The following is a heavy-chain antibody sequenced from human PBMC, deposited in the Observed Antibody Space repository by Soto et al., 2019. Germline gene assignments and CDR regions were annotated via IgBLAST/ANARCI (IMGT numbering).Heavy chain of an antibody. V-gene: IGHV3-21*01. CDR3: ARDSTVGELRGAVSDI. J-gene: IGHJ3*02. CDR1: VFTFRLQA. CDR2: ISSNSGYI. D-gene: IGHD1-26*01. Sequence: EVQLVESGGGLVKPGGSMRLSCAASVFTFRLQAMNWVRPAQGKGLEWVSYISSNSGYIYYADSVNGRFSISRDNAKQSIYLKMDSLSCEDTSGYYCARDSTVGELRGAVSDIWGVGTNVPVSS.